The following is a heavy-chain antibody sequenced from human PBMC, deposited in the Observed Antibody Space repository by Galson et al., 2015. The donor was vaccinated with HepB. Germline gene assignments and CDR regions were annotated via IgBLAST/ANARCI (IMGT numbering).Heavy chain of an antibody. CDR2: IKQDGSEK. Sequence: SLRLSCAASGFTFSSYWMNWVRQAPGKGLEWVANIKQDGSEKYYVDSVKGRFTISRDNAKNSLYLQMNSLRAEDTAVYYCARGRSPYCSSTSCYTASHYYYMDVWGKGTTVTVSS. D-gene: IGHD2-2*02. V-gene: IGHV3-7*03. CDR3: ARGRSPYCSSTSCYTASHYYYMDV. J-gene: IGHJ6*03. CDR1: GFTFSSYW.